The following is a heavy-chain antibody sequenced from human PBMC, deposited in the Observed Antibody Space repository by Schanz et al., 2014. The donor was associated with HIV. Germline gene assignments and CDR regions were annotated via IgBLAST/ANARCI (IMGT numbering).Heavy chain of an antibody. Sequence: EVQLVESGGGLVKPGESLRLSCAASGFTFSRYTMSWVRQAPGKGLEWVSSITPTGVFIYYADSVQGRVTISRDNANSSLFLQLKSLRADDTAVYFCVRDESAETTGNLQDWGPGTLVTVSS. D-gene: IGHD1-1*01. J-gene: IGHJ1*01. CDR1: GFTFSRYT. V-gene: IGHV3-21*02. CDR2: ITPTGVFI. CDR3: VRDESAETTGNLQD.